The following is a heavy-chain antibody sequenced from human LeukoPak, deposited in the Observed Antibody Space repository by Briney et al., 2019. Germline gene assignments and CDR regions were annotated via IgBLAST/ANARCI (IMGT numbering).Heavy chain of an antibody. CDR2: INAGNGNT. CDR1: GYTFTSYA. CDR3: ARDGLYCTNGVCSSDI. J-gene: IGHJ3*02. V-gene: IGHV1-3*01. Sequence: AASVKVSCKASGYTFTSYAMHWVRQAPGQRLEWMGWINAGNGNTKYSQKFQGRVTMTRDTSTSTVYMELTSLRSADTAVYFCARDGLYCTNGVCSSDIWGQGTLVTVSS. D-gene: IGHD2-8*01.